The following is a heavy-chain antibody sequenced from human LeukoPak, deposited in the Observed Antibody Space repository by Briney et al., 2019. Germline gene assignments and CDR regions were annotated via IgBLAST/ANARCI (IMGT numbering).Heavy chain of an antibody. Sequence: GASVKVSCKVSGYTLTELSMHWVRQAPGQGLEWMGIINPSGGSTRYAQKFQGRVTMTRDTSTSTVYMELSSLRSEDTAVYYCARNPVTTKYFDYWGQGTLVTVSS. V-gene: IGHV1-46*01. CDR1: GYTLTELS. J-gene: IGHJ4*02. CDR2: INPSGGST. D-gene: IGHD4-17*01. CDR3: ARNPVTTKYFDY.